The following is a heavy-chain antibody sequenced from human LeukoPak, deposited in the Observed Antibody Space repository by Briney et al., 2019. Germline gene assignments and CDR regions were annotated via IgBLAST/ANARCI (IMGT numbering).Heavy chain of an antibody. CDR1: GYTFTSYG. D-gene: IGHD2-2*01. V-gene: IGHV1-18*01. CDR3: ARARYCRSTSCYGPEDDAFDI. J-gene: IGHJ3*02. CDR2: ISANKGNT. Sequence: ASVKVSRKASGYTFTSYGITWVRQAPGQGLEWMGWISANKGNTNYGQKFQGRVTMTTDTSTRTAYMELRSLRFDDTAEYYCARARYCRSTSCYGPEDDAFDIWGQGTMVTVSS.